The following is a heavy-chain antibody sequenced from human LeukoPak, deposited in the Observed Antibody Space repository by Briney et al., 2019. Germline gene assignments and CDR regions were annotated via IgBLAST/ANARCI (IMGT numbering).Heavy chain of an antibody. D-gene: IGHD3-10*01. Sequence: PGGSLRLSCAASGFSVSSSYMTWVRQAPGKGLEWVSVIYSGGSTYYADSVNGRFTISRDNSKNTLYFQMNSLTDEDTAVYYCARGVGERYFDYWGQGTLVTVSS. CDR2: IYSGGST. J-gene: IGHJ4*02. V-gene: IGHV3-66*01. CDR1: GFSVSSSY. CDR3: ARGVGERYFDY.